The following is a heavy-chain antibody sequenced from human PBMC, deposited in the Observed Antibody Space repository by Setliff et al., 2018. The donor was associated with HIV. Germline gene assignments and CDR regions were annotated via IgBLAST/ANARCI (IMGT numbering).Heavy chain of an antibody. Sequence: GGSLRLSCATSGFGFSRYAMHWVRQAPGKGLEWVAVIWDDGSNKYYADSVKGRFTIFRDNSKNTLYLQMNSLRAEDTAVYYCARYSSSWHTFDYWGQGALVTVSS. CDR1: GFGFSRYA. J-gene: IGHJ4*02. V-gene: IGHV3-33*01. CDR3: ARYSSSWHTFDY. D-gene: IGHD6-13*01. CDR2: IWDDGSNK.